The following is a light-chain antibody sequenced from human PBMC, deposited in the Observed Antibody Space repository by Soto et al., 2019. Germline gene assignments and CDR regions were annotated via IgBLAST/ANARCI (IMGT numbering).Light chain of an antibody. V-gene: IGKV3-20*01. CDR3: HQYGNSPPWT. Sequence: EIVLTQSPGTLSLSPGERVTLSCRASESVSSTYVAWYQQKPGQAPRLLIYGASSRATGIPDRFSGSGSGTYFTLTISRLEPEDFAVYYCHQYGNSPPWTFGQGTKVEIK. CDR2: GAS. J-gene: IGKJ1*01. CDR1: ESVSSTY.